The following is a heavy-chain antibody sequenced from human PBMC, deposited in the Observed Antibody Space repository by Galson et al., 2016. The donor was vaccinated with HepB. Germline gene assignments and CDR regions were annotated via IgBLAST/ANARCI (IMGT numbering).Heavy chain of an antibody. J-gene: IGHJ6*02. CDR1: GYTFTNFD. CDR2: MNPNSGNT. CDR3: ARPGMGHYFGLAV. V-gene: IGHV1-8*01. Sequence: SVKVSCKASGYTFTNFDINWVRQAPGQALEWMGWMNPNSGNTVYGEKFQGRVTMTRDTSINTAYMELTNVGSEDTAVYYCARPGMGHYFGLAVWGQGTTVTVAS. D-gene: IGHD2-8*01.